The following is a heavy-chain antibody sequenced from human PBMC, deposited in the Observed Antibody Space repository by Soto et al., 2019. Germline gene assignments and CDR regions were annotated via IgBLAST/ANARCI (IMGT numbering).Heavy chain of an antibody. CDR3: ARGDYGEHFDY. CDR1: GGSISSGGYS. V-gene: IGHV4-30-2*01. Sequence: PSETLSLTCAVSGGSISSGGYSWSWIRQPPGKGLVWIGYIYHSGSTYYNPSLKSRVTISVDRSKNQFSLKLSSVTAADTAVYYCARGDYGEHFDYWGQGTLVTVSS. D-gene: IGHD4-17*01. J-gene: IGHJ4*02. CDR2: IYHSGST.